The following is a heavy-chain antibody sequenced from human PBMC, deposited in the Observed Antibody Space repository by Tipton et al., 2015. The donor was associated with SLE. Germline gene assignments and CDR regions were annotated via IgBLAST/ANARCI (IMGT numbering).Heavy chain of an antibody. D-gene: IGHD3-10*01. V-gene: IGHV4-39*07. J-gene: IGHJ3*02. Sequence: TLSLTCTVSGGSISSSSYYWGWIRQPPGKGLEWIGSIYYSGSTHYNPSLKSRVTISVDTSKNQFSLKLSSVSAADTAVYYCATFRDMVQGVIGTFNIWGQGTMVTVSS. CDR3: ATFRDMVQGVIGTFNI. CDR2: IYYSGST. CDR1: GGSISSSSYY.